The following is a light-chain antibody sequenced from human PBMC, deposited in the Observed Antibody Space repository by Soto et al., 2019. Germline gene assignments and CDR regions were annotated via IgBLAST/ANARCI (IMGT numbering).Light chain of an antibody. CDR3: QQYSSYWT. Sequence: DIPITQSPSSLSASVGDRVTITCRASQSIRIYLNWYQQKPGKAPDLLIFAASSLQSGVPSRFSGSGSGTDFTLTISSMQPEDFATYDCQQYSSYWTFFQGTKGDIK. CDR2: AAS. J-gene: IGKJ1*01. V-gene: IGKV1-39*01. CDR1: QSIRIY.